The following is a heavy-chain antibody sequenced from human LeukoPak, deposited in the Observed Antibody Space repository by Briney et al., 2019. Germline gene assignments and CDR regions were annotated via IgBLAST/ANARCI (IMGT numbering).Heavy chain of an antibody. CDR1: GFTFSSYW. D-gene: IGHD5-18*01. CDR2: IKQDGSEK. CDR3: AKDRRLSRMWIQLWLLFDY. V-gene: IGHV3-7*03. Sequence: RTGGSLRLSCAASGFTFSSYWMSWVRQAPGKGLEWVANIKQDGSEKYYVDSVKGRFTISRDNSKNTLYLQMNSLRAEDTAVYYCAKDRRLSRMWIQLWLLFDYWGQGTLVTVSS. J-gene: IGHJ4*02.